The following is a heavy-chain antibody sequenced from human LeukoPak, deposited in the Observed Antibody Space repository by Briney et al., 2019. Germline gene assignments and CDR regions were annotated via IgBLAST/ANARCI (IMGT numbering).Heavy chain of an antibody. CDR3: AKDHNGPYYYDSSGPSFDY. D-gene: IGHD3-22*01. J-gene: IGHJ4*02. V-gene: IGHV3-23*01. CDR1: GFTFSNYE. CDR2: ISGSGGST. Sequence: GGSLRLSCAASGFTFSNYEMNWVRQAPGKGLEWVSAISGSGGSTYYADSVKGRFTISRDNSKNTLYLQMNSLRAEDTAVYYCAKDHNGPYYYDSSGPSFDYWGQGTLVTVSS.